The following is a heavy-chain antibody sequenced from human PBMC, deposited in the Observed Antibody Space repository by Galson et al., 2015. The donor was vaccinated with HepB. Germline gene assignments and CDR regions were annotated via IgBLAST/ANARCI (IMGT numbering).Heavy chain of an antibody. V-gene: IGHV3-21*01. J-gene: IGHJ4*02. CDR3: ARDGFYYDFWSGYYIAGEDY. Sequence: SLRLSCAASGFTFSSYSMNWVRQAPGKGLEWVSSISSSSSYIYYADSVKGRFTISRDNAKNSLYLQMNSLRAEDTAVYYCARDGFYYDFWSGYYIAGEDYWGQGTLVTVSS. CDR2: ISSSSSYI. D-gene: IGHD3-3*01. CDR1: GFTFSSYS.